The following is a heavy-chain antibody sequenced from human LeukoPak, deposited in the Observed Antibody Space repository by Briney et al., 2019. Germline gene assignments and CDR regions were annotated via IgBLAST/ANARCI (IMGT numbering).Heavy chain of an antibody. CDR1: RFTFSSYA. CDR3: ARSGDNHAFDI. CDR2: ISYNGGST. Sequence: GGSLRLSCAASRFTFSSYAMHWVRQAPGKGLKYVSGISYNGGSTYYANSVKGRFTISRDNSKNTLYLQMGSLRTEDMALYYCARSGDNHAFDIWGQGTMVTVSS. D-gene: IGHD4-17*01. V-gene: IGHV3-64*01. J-gene: IGHJ3*02.